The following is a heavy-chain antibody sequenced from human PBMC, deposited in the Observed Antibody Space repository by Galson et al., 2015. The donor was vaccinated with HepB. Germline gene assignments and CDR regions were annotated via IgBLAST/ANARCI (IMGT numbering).Heavy chain of an antibody. V-gene: IGHV3-20*01. CDR1: GFTFSSYA. CDR2: INWNGGST. Sequence: SLRLSCAASGFTFSSYAMSWVRQAPGKGLEWVSGINWNGGSTGYADSVEGRFTISRDNAKNSLYLQMNSLRAEDTALYHCARWYYYDSSGDDAFDIWGQGTMVTVSS. J-gene: IGHJ3*02. CDR3: ARWYYYDSSGDDAFDI. D-gene: IGHD3-22*01.